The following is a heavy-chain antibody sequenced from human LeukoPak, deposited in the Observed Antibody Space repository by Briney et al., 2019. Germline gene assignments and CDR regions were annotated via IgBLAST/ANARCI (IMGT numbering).Heavy chain of an antibody. CDR2: IYTTGMT. CDR3: GRQGYTASYYFVDY. J-gene: IGHJ4*02. Sequence: SETLSLTCSVSGGSINSYWWSWIRQPAGKGLEFIGRIYTTGMTNYNPSLKSRLTMSLDTSKNHFSLKLRSVTAADTAVYYCGRQGYTASYYFVDYWSQGTLVTVSS. D-gene: IGHD1-26*01. CDR1: GGSINSYW. V-gene: IGHV4-4*07.